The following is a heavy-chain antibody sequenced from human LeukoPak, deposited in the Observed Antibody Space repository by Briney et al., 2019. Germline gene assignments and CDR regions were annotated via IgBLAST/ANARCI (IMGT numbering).Heavy chain of an antibody. CDR3: ARILAYCGGDCYPTRDY. CDR2: IYTDGNT. V-gene: IGHV3-53*01. Sequence: GGSLRLSCGASGFTVSSNDMSWVRQAPGKGLEWVSFIYTDGNTKYADSVQGRFTISRDNSRNTLYLQMNSLRAEDTAVYYCARILAYCGGDCYPTRDYWGQGTLVTVSS. CDR1: GFTVSSND. J-gene: IGHJ4*02. D-gene: IGHD2-21*02.